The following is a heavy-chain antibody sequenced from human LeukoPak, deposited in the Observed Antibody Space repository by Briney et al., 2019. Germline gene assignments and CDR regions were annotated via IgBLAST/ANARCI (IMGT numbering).Heavy chain of an antibody. CDR1: GGSISSYY. D-gene: IGHD3-3*01. V-gene: IGHV4-59*01. CDR3: ARALSHYDFWSGYYNWFDP. CDR2: IYYSGST. J-gene: IGHJ5*02. Sequence: SETLSLTCTVSGGSISSYYWSWIRQPPGKGLEWIAYIYYSGSTNYNPSLKSRVTISVDTSKNQFSLKLSSVTAADTAVYYCARALSHYDFWSGYYNWFDPWGQGTLVTVSS.